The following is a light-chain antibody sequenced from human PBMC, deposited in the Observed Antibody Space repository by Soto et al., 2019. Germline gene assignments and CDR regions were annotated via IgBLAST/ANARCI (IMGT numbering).Light chain of an antibody. J-gene: IGLJ2*01. V-gene: IGLV2-14*01. CDR3: SSYASSGTVL. CDR1: SSDVGGYKY. CDR2: DVS. Sequence: QSALTQPASVSGSPGQSITISCTGTSSDVGGYKYVSWYQQHPGKAPKLMIYDVSNRPSGVSNRFSGSKSGNTASLTISGLQAEDEADYYCSSYASSGTVLFGGGTKLTVL.